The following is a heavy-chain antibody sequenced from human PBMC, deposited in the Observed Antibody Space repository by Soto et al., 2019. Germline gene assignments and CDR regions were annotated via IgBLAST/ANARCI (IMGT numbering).Heavy chain of an antibody. Sequence: EVQLVESGGGLVQPGGSLRLSCAASGFTFSSYWMPWVRQAPGKGLVWVSRIKSDGSNINYADSVKGRFTISRDNAKNTLYLQMNSLRAEDTAIYYCARGGFSGSGSFIQGDYWGQGTLVTVSS. CDR2: IKSDGSNI. J-gene: IGHJ4*02. D-gene: IGHD3-10*01. CDR3: ARGGFSGSGSFIQGDY. V-gene: IGHV3-74*01. CDR1: GFTFSSYW.